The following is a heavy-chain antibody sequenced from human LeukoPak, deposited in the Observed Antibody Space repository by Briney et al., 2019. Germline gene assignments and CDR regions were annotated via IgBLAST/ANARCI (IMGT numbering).Heavy chain of an antibody. Sequence: GGSLRLXCAASGFTFSSYAMSWVRQAPGKGLEWVSAISGSGGSTYYADSVKGRFTISRDNSKNTLYLQMNSLRAEDTAVYYCAKDAGGYCSSTSCYSDYWGQGTLVTVSS. D-gene: IGHD2-2*02. J-gene: IGHJ4*02. CDR1: GFTFSSYA. CDR3: AKDAGGYCSSTSCYSDY. CDR2: ISGSGGST. V-gene: IGHV3-23*01.